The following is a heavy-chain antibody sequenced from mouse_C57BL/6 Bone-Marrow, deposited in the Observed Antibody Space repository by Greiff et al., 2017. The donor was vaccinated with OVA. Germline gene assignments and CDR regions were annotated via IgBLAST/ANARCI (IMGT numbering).Heavy chain of an antibody. CDR2: IDPSDSYT. Sequence: VQLQQPGAELVKPGASVKLSCKASGYTFTSYWMQWVKQRPGQGLEWIGEIDPSDSYTNYNQKFKGKATLTVDTSSSTAYMQLSSLTSEDSAVYYCARCRIVWGQGTLVTVSA. J-gene: IGHJ3*01. CDR3: ARCRIV. CDR1: GYTFTSYW. V-gene: IGHV1-50*01.